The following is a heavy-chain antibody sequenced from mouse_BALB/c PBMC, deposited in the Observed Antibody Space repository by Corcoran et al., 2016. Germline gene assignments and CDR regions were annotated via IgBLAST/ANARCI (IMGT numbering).Heavy chain of an antibody. Sequence: EVQLQQSGAELVKPGASVKLSCTASGFNIKDTYMHWVKQRPEQGLEWIGRIDPANGNTKYDPKFQGKATITADTSSNTAYLQLSSLTSEDTAVYYCAPYYGFHFDYCGQGTTLTVSS. CDR2: IDPANGNT. CDR1: GFNIKDTY. J-gene: IGHJ2*01. D-gene: IGHD1-2*01. V-gene: IGHV14-3*02. CDR3: APYYGFHFDY.